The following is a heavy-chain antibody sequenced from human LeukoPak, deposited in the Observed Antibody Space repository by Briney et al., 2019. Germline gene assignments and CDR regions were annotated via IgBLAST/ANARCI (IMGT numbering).Heavy chain of an antibody. J-gene: IGHJ4*02. Sequence: ASVTVSCKPSGYTFTDSYIHWVRQAPGEGLEWMGWISPKNGGTKYAESFQDTITMTRHTSISTAYMDLTGLTPDDTAVYYCVRSPIGASAYWGRGTLVTASS. CDR3: VRSPIGASAY. D-gene: IGHD3-10*01. CDR2: ISPKNGGT. CDR1: GYTFTDSY. V-gene: IGHV1-2*02.